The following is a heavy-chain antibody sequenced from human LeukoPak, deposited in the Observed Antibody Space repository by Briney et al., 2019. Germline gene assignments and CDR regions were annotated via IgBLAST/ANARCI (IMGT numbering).Heavy chain of an antibody. CDR2: IYSGGST. V-gene: IGHV3-53*01. CDR1: GFTVSSNY. Sequence: GGSLRLSCAASGFTVSSNYMSWVRQAPGKGLEWVSVIYSGGSTYYADSVKGRFTISRDNSKNTLYLQMNSLRAEDTAVYYCARDPVRGALDGFDIWGQGTMVTVSS. CDR3: ARDPVRGALDGFDI. J-gene: IGHJ3*02. D-gene: IGHD3-10*01.